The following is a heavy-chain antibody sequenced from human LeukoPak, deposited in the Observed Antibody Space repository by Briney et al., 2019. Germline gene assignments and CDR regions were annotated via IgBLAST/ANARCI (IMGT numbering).Heavy chain of an antibody. CDR2: ISRSGTET. D-gene: IGHD3-3*01. V-gene: IGHV3-23*01. Sequence: GGSLRLSCAGAGFTFSNYGMSWVRQAPGKGLEWVSVISRSGTETYHADSVRGRFTISRDNSKNTLYLQMNSLRAEDTAVYYCAKCPSIFGVVTTYWGQGTLVTVSS. CDR1: GFTFSNYG. J-gene: IGHJ4*02. CDR3: AKCPSIFGVVTTY.